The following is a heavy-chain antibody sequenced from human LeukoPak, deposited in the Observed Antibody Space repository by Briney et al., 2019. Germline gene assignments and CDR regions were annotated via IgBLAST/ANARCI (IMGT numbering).Heavy chain of an antibody. CDR3: ARAPITIFSRDHLFDY. Sequence: SETLSLTCAVYGGSFSGYYWSWIRQPPGKGLEWLGEINHSGSTNYNPSLKSRVTISVDTSKNQFSLKLSSVTAADTAVYYCARAPITIFSRDHLFDYWGQGTLVTVSS. D-gene: IGHD3-9*01. CDR1: GGSFSGYY. V-gene: IGHV4-34*01. CDR2: INHSGST. J-gene: IGHJ4*02.